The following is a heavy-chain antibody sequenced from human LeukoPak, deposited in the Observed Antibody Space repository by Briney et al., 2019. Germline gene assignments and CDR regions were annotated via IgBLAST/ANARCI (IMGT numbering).Heavy chain of an antibody. CDR1: GYTFTSHD. CDR2: MNPNSGNT. CDR3: ARTGEGDAFDI. V-gene: IGHV1-8*03. J-gene: IGHJ3*02. Sequence: GASVKVSCKASGYTFTSHDINWVRRATGQGLEWMGWMNPNSGNTGYAQKFQGRVTITRNTSISTAYMELSSLRSEDTAVYYCARTGEGDAFDIWGQGTMVTVSS. D-gene: IGHD1-14*01.